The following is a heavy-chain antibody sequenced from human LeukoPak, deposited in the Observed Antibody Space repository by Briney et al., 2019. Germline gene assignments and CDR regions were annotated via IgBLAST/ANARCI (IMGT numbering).Heavy chain of an antibody. J-gene: IGHJ5*02. CDR1: GYTFTSYG. CDR2: ISAYNGNT. Sequence: ASVKVSCKASGYTFTSYGISWVRQAPGQGLEWMGWISAYNGNTNYAQKLQGRVTMTTDTSTSTAYMELRSLRSDDTAVYYCARVRDTAMATDKIYNWFDPWGQGTLVTVSS. V-gene: IGHV1-18*01. D-gene: IGHD5-18*01. CDR3: ARVRDTAMATDKIYNWFDP.